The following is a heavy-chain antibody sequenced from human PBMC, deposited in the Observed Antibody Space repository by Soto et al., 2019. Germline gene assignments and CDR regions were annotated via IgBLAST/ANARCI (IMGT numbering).Heavy chain of an antibody. Sequence: SETLSLTCTVSGGSISSYYWNWIRQSPGKGMEWIGYMYYSGSTKYFPSLKSRVTISVDTSKNQFSLNLRSVTAADTAVYYCARGTVLVVAANKYTDAFDFWGQGTMVTVSS. CDR2: MYYSGST. D-gene: IGHD2-15*01. J-gene: IGHJ3*01. V-gene: IGHV4-59*01. CDR3: ARGTVLVVAANKYTDAFDF. CDR1: GGSISSYY.